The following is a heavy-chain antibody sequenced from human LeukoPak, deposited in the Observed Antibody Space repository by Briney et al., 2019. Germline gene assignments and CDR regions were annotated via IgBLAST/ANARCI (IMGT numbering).Heavy chain of an antibody. CDR2: IVVGSGNT. V-gene: IGHV1-58*02. CDR3: ATGFGELSYDYYFDY. D-gene: IGHD3-10*01. Sequence: ASVKVSCKASGFTFTSSAMQWVRQARGQRLEWIGWIVVGSGNTNYAQKFQERVTITRDMSTSTAYMELSSLRSEDTAVHYCATGFGELSYDYYFDYWGQGTLVTVSS. CDR1: GFTFTSSA. J-gene: IGHJ4*02.